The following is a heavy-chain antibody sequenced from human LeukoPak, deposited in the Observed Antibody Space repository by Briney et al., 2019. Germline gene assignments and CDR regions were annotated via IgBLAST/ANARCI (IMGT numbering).Heavy chain of an antibody. CDR2: MNPNCGNT. CDR3: ATTGYCSSTSCSGTGNWFDP. Sequence: ASVKVSCKASGYTFTSYDINWVRQATGQGLEWMGWMNPNCGNTGYAQKFQGRVTITRNTSISTAYMELSSLRSEDTAVYYCATTGYCSSTSCSGTGNWFDPWGQGTLVTVSS. D-gene: IGHD2-2*01. J-gene: IGHJ5*02. V-gene: IGHV1-8*03. CDR1: GYTFTSYD.